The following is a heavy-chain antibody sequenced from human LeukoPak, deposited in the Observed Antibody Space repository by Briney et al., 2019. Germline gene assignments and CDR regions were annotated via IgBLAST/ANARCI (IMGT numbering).Heavy chain of an antibody. V-gene: IGHV3-23*01. Sequence: LSGGSQRLSCAASGVTFSSYAMSWVRQAPGKGLEWVSAISGSGGSSYYADSVKGRFTISRDNSKNTLYLQMNSLRAEDTAVYYCATPRLSNRGSAFWYYFDYWGQGTLVTVSS. CDR2: ISGSGGSS. CDR1: GVTFSSYA. CDR3: ATPRLSNRGSAFWYYFDY. J-gene: IGHJ4*02. D-gene: IGHD3-3*01.